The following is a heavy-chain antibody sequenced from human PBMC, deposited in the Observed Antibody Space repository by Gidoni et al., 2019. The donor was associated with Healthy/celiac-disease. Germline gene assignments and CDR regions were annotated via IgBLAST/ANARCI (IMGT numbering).Heavy chain of an antibody. CDR3: AREYCGGDCYSSEGMDV. J-gene: IGHJ6*02. V-gene: IGHV3-33*01. CDR2: IWYDGSNK. CDR1: GFTFSSYG. D-gene: IGHD2-21*02. Sequence: QVQLVESGGGVVQPGRSLRLSCAASGFTFSSYGMHWVRQAPGKGLEWVAVIWYDGSNKYYADSVKGRFTISRDNSKNTLYLQMNSLRAEDTAVYYCAREYCGGDCYSSEGMDVWGQGTTVTVSS.